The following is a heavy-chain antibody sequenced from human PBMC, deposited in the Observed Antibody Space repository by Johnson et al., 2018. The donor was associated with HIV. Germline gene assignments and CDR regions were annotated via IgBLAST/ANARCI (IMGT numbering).Heavy chain of an antibody. CDR3: AKDQGIVGATGFDI. CDR2: IWYDGSNK. V-gene: IGHV3-33*06. CDR1: GFTFSSYG. Sequence: VQLVESGGGVVQPGRSLRLSCAASGFTFSSYGMHWVRQAPGKGLEWVAVIWYDGSNKYYADSVKGRFTISRDNSENTLYLQMNSLRAEDTAVYYCAKDQGIVGATGFDIWGQGTMVTVSS. D-gene: IGHD1-26*01. J-gene: IGHJ3*02.